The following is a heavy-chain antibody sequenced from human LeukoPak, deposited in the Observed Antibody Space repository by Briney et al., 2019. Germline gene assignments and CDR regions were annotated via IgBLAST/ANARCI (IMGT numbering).Heavy chain of an antibody. Sequence: PGGSLRLSCAASGFTFDDYAMHWVRQAPGKGLEWVSGISWNSGSIGYADSVKGRFTISRDNAKNSLYLQMNSLRAEDTALYYCAKDLLPGATIRDQNLIKWYYFDYWGQGTLVTVSS. CDR3: AKDLLPGATIRDQNLIKWYYFDY. D-gene: IGHD5-12*01. J-gene: IGHJ4*02. CDR2: ISWNSGSI. CDR1: GFTFDDYA. V-gene: IGHV3-9*01.